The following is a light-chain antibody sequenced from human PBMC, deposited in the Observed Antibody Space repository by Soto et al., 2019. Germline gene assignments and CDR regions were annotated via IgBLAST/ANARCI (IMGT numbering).Light chain of an antibody. V-gene: IGKV3-20*01. Sequence: EIVLTQSPDTLPLCPGERATLSCRASRTVIRNNLAWHQQRPGQAPRLLIYGASSRATGIPDRFSGSGSGTDFTLTISRLEPEDFAVYYCQQYGSSPITFGQGTRLEI. J-gene: IGKJ5*01. CDR2: GAS. CDR1: RTVIRNN. CDR3: QQYGSSPIT.